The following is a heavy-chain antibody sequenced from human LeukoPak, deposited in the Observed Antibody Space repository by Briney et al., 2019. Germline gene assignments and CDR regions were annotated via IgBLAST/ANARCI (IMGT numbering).Heavy chain of an antibody. CDR3: AKDYAGTYYDYVWGSYRDNYFDY. V-gene: IGHV3-43*02. Sequence: GGSLRLSCAASGFTFDDYAMHWVRQAPGKGLEWVSLISGDGGSTYYADSVKGRFTISRDNSKNSLYLQMNSLRTEDTALYYCAKDYAGTYYDYVWGSYRDNYFDYWGQGTLVTVSA. D-gene: IGHD3-16*02. CDR1: GFTFDDYA. J-gene: IGHJ4*02. CDR2: ISGDGGST.